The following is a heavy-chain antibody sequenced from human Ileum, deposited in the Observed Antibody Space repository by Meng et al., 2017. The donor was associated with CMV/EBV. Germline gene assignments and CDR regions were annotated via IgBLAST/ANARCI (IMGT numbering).Heavy chain of an antibody. J-gene: IGHJ5*02. V-gene: IGHV4-4*02. CDR3: AISPNQDPGP. D-gene: IGHD1-14*01. CDR2: IYQTGST. Sequence: LTCAVSGASINSDIWGSWVRQPPGKGLEWIGEIYQTGSTNYNPSLKSRVTISMDKSKNQFSLNLSSVTAADTAFYYCAISPNQDPGPWGQGTLVTVSS. CDR1: GASINSDIW.